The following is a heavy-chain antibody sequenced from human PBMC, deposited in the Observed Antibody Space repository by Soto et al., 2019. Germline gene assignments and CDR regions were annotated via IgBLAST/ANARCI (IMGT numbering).Heavy chain of an antibody. J-gene: IGHJ6*02. V-gene: IGHV1-3*01. CDR2: INAGNGNT. CDR3: ARGGIVVVVAATTAGGMDV. CDR1: GYTFTSYA. D-gene: IGHD2-15*01. Sequence: SVKVSCKASGYTFTSYAMHWVRQAPGQRLEWMGWINAGNGNTKYSQKFQGRVTMTRDTSASTAYMELSRLRSDDTAVYYCARGGIVVVVAATTAGGMDVWGQGTTVTVSS.